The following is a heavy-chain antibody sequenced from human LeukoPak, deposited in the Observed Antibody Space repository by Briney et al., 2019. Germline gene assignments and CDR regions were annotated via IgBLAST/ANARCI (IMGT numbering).Heavy chain of an antibody. D-gene: IGHD3-10*01. J-gene: IGHJ6*02. CDR3: ARVVGTGYYGSGGYYRVSVKDYYGMDV. V-gene: IGHV4-59*01. CDR1: GGSISSYY. CDR2: IYFSGST. Sequence: SETLSLTCTVSGGSISSYYWSWIRQPPGRGLEWIGYIYFSGSTNYNPSLKSRVTISVDTYKNKFSLKLSSVTAADTAVYYCARVVGTGYYGSGGYYRVSVKDYYGMDVWGQGTTVTVSS.